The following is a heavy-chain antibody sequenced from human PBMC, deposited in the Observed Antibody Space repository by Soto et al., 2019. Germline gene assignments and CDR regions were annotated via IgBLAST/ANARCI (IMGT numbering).Heavy chain of an antibody. D-gene: IGHD3-10*01. CDR3: ARDYGRQAPGL. CDR1: GGTFSSFA. J-gene: IGHJ3*01. Sequence: QVQLVQSGSEVKKPGSSVKVSCKVSGGTFSSFAISWVRQAPGQGLEWIGGIIPAIGTPDHAPKFRGRVTITADVSTSTAYLELSSLTSNDTAAYFCARDYGRQAPGLWGQGTKVTVSS. V-gene: IGHV1-69*01. CDR2: IIPAIGTP.